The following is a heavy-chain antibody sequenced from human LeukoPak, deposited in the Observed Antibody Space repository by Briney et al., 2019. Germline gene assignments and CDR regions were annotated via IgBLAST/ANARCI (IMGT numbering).Heavy chain of an antibody. CDR2: WRYDGSP. D-gene: IGHD6-19*01. J-gene: IGHJ4*02. V-gene: IGHV4-59*08. Sequence: SETLSLTCAVSGGSISGRYWSWIRQPPGKGLEWIANWRYDGSPNYTPSLESRATISLDTSKNQFSLRLTSVTAADTAVYYCVVTQKWLAFDYWGQGILITVSS. CDR1: GGSISGRY. CDR3: VVTQKWLAFDY.